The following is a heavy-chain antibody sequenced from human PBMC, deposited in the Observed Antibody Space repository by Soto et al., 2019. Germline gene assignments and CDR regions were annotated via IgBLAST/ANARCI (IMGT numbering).Heavy chain of an antibody. D-gene: IGHD2-2*01. CDR2: IWYDGSNK. Sequence: VAVIWYDGSNKYYAESVKGRFTISRDNSKNTLYLQMNSLRAEDTAVYYCARDSLSSTYYLDYWGQGTLVTVSS. J-gene: IGHJ4*02. CDR3: ARDSLSSTYYLDY. V-gene: IGHV3-33*01.